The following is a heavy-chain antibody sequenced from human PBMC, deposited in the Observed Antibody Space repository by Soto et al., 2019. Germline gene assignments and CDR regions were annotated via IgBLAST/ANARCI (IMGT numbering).Heavy chain of an antibody. CDR1: CGSISSGGYY. Sequence: SETLSLTCTVSCGSISSGGYYWSWIRQHPGKGLEWIGYIYYSGSTYYNPSLKSRVTISVDTSKNQFSLKLSSVTAADTAVYYCARWDDYYDSGLGYWGQGTLVTVSS. CDR3: ARWDDYYDSGLGY. D-gene: IGHD3-22*01. V-gene: IGHV4-31*03. J-gene: IGHJ4*02. CDR2: IYYSGST.